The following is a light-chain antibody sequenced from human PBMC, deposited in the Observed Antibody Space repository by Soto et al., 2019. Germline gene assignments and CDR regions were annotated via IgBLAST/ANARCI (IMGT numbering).Light chain of an antibody. CDR2: AAS. J-gene: IGKJ1*01. V-gene: IGKV1-27*01. Sequence: DTQMTQSPSSLSASVGDRVTITCRASQGISNYLAWYQQIPGKVPKLLIFAASTLQSGVPSRFSGSGSGTDFTLTISSLQPEDVATYYCQKYNSAPWTFGQGTKVEIK. CDR1: QGISNY. CDR3: QKYNSAPWT.